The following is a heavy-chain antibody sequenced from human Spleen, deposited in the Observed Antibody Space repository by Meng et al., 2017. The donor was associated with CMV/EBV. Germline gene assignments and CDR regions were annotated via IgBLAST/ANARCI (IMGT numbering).Heavy chain of an antibody. CDR2: ISSSSSYI. Sequence: GGSLRLSCAASGFTFSSYSMNWVRQAPGKGLEWVSSISSSSSYIYYADSVKGRFTISRDNAKNSLYLQMNSLRAEDTAVYYCAKAGYCSSTSCYNRWFDPWGQGTLVTVSS. V-gene: IGHV3-21*04. CDR1: GFTFSSYS. J-gene: IGHJ5*02. CDR3: AKAGYCSSTSCYNRWFDP. D-gene: IGHD2-2*01.